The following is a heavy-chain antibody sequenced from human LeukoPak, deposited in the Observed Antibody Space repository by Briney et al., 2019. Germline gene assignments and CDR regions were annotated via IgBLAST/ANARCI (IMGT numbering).Heavy chain of an antibody. V-gene: IGHV3-21*01. CDR3: ARWSPQSYGKYYLDS. D-gene: IGHD1-26*01. Sequence: GSLRLSCSASGFPFCTHAMKWVRPAPGKGAEWVSSLSGDKKYIYYEDSVKGRFTISRDNAKNSLYLQMNSLSAEDTAVYYCARWSPQSYGKYYLDSWGQGTLVTVSS. J-gene: IGHJ4*02. CDR2: LSGDKKYI. CDR1: GFPFCTHA.